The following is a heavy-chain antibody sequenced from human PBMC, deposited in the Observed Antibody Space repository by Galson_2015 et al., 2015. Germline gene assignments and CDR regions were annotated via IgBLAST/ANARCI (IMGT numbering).Heavy chain of an antibody. CDR1: GFTFSSYG. V-gene: IGHV3-33*01. CDR3: ARDPCSSTSCYYYYGMDV. J-gene: IGHJ6*02. Sequence: SLRLSCAASGFTFSSYGMHWVRQAPGTGLEWVAVIWFDGSKKCYADSVKGRFTISRDNFKNTLSLQMNSLRAEDTAVYYCARDPCSSTSCYYYYGMDVWGQGTTVTVSS. D-gene: IGHD2-2*01. CDR2: IWFDGSKK.